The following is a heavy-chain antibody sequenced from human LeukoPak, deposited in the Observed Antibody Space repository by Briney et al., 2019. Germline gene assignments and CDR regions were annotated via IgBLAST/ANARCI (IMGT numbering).Heavy chain of an antibody. V-gene: IGHV1-46*01. CDR2: INPSGGST. J-gene: IGHJ4*02. Sequence: ASVTVSCKVSGYTLTELSMHWVRQAPGQGLEWMGIINPSGGSTSYAQKFQGRVTMTRDMSTSTVYMELSSLRSEDTAVYYCARVGAQAAGTSFDYWGQGTLVTVSS. CDR3: ARVGAQAAGTSFDY. CDR1: GYTLTELS. D-gene: IGHD6-13*01.